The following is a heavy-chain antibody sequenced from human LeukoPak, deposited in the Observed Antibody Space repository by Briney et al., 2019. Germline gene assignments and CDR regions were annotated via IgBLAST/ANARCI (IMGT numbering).Heavy chain of an antibody. J-gene: IGHJ4*02. CDR3: ARDDCINGVCYVGDS. CDR1: GYRFISSG. CDR2: ISGDNGNT. Sequence: ASVKVSCKASGYRFISSGINWVRQAPGQGPERMGWISGDNGNTHYAQRFQGRVTITTDTSTDTAYMELRSLTSDDTAVYYCARDDCINGVCYVGDSWGQGTLVTVSS. D-gene: IGHD2-8*01. V-gene: IGHV1-18*01.